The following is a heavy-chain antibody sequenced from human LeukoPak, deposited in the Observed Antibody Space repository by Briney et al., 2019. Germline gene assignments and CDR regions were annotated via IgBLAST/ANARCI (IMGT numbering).Heavy chain of an antibody. CDR1: GFAFSSYV. J-gene: IGHJ6*04. CDR2: IGGSGGAT. D-gene: IGHD3-3*02. CDR3: AKGVGISNYYYYDVDV. Sequence: SGGSLRLSCAASGFAFSSYVLSWVRQAPGKGLKWVSAIGGSGGATYYADSVKGRFTISRDNSKNTLYLQMNSLRADDTAVYYCAKGVGISNYYYYDVDVWGKGTTVTVSS. V-gene: IGHV3-23*01.